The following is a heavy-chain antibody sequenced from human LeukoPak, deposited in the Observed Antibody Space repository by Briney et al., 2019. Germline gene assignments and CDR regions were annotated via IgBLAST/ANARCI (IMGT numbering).Heavy chain of an antibody. Sequence: GGSLRLSCAASGFTFSSYSMNWVRQAPGKGLEWVSSISSSSYIYYADSVKGRFTISRDNAKNSLYLQMNSLRAEDTAVYYCARHFEGYSYGPCFDYWGQGTLVTVSS. CDR2: ISSSSYI. CDR3: ARHFEGYSYGPCFDY. V-gene: IGHV3-21*01. CDR1: GFTFSSYS. J-gene: IGHJ4*02. D-gene: IGHD5-18*01.